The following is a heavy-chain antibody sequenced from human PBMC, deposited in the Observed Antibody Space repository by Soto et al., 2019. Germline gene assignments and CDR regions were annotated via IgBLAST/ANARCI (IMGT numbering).Heavy chain of an antibody. CDR2: ISGDGSSV. D-gene: IGHD3-3*01. CDR1: GFIFSNNW. J-gene: IGHJ4*02. V-gene: IGHV3-74*01. Sequence: PGGSLRLSCAASGFIFSNNWMHWVRQTPEEGLVWVSRISGDGSSVYYEDSVRSRFIISRDNTRNTLYLHMDSLRAEDKGAYYCATGASRNFFDYWGLGTLVTVSS. CDR3: ATGASRNFFDY.